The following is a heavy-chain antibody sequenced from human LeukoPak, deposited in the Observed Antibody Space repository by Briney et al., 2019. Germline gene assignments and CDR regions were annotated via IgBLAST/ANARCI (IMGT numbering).Heavy chain of an antibody. CDR1: EFTLSSYA. CDR2: ISGNGAHP. Sequence: GGSLGLSCAASEFTLSSYAMSWVRQAPGKGLEWVSSISGNGAHPYYADSVKGRFTISRDFSRNAVYLQMSSLRVEDTAEYYCAKAVDGRGYYFERGADFWGQGTMVTVSS. CDR3: AKAVDGRGYYFERGADF. D-gene: IGHD3-22*01. J-gene: IGHJ4*02. V-gene: IGHV3-23*01.